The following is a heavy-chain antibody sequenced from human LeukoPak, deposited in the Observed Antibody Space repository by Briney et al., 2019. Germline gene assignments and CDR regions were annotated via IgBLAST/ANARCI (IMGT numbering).Heavy chain of an antibody. V-gene: IGHV1-2*02. Sequence: ASVTVSCKASVYTFTGYYMHWVRQAPAQGLEWMGWINPNSGGTNYAQKFQGRVTMTRDTSISTAYMELSRLRSDETAVYYCPMVWLFGGNWFDPWGQGTLVTVS. CDR3: PMVWLFGGNWFDP. CDR2: INPNSGGT. J-gene: IGHJ5*02. CDR1: VYTFTGYY. D-gene: IGHD3-16*01.